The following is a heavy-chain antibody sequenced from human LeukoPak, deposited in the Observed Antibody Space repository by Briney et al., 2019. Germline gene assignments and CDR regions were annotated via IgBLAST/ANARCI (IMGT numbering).Heavy chain of an antibody. CDR1: GYTFSSYG. CDR3: ASGSSQPSNSCRNYYYCYGMDV. J-gene: IGHJ6*02. Sequence: GASVTVSCKASGYTFSSYGINWVRQAPGQGLEWMGWISAYNGNTNYAQHLQGRVTMTTDTSTRTAYMELRSLRSDDTAVYYCASGSSQPSNSCRNYYYCYGMDVWGQGTTVTVSS. CDR2: ISAYNGNT. V-gene: IGHV1-18*01. D-gene: IGHD2-2*01.